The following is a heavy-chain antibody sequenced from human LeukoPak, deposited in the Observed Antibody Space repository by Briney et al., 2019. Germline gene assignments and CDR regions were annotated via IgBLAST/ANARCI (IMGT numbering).Heavy chain of an antibody. Sequence: ASVKVSCKASGYTFTSYGISWVRQAPGQGLEWMGWISAYNGNTNYAQKLQGRVTMTTDTSTSTAYMELRSLSSDETAVYYCARGRAVRYYDLWSGYSNPYFDYWGQGTLVTVSS. V-gene: IGHV1-18*01. CDR2: ISAYNGNT. J-gene: IGHJ4*02. CDR1: GYTFTSYG. CDR3: ARGRAVRYYDLWSGYSNPYFDY. D-gene: IGHD3-3*01.